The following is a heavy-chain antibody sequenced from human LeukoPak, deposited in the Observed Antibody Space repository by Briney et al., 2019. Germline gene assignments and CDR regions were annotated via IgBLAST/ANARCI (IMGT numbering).Heavy chain of an antibody. CDR1: GGSISSYY. V-gene: IGHV4-59*08. Sequence: PSETLSLTCTVSGGSISSYYWSRIRQPPGKGLEWIGYIYYSGSTNYNPSLKSRVTISVDTSKNQFSLKLSSVTAADTAVYYCARLGGGHPERRPFDYWGQGTLVTVSS. CDR2: IYYSGST. J-gene: IGHJ4*02. D-gene: IGHD1-1*01. CDR3: ARLGGGHPERRPFDY.